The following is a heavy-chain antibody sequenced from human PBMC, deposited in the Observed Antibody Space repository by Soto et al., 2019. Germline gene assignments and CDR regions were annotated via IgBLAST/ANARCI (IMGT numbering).Heavy chain of an antibody. CDR3: ARSYKSGWYYFDY. Sequence: GSLRLSCAASGFTFRTYAIHWVRQAPGKGLEWAAFVSYDGNNKNYADSVKGRFTISRDNSKNTVYLQMNSLTAEDTAVYYCARSYKSGWYYFDYWGQGTLVTVSS. V-gene: IGHV3-30-3*01. CDR2: VSYDGNNK. CDR1: GFTFRTYA. D-gene: IGHD6-19*01. J-gene: IGHJ4*02.